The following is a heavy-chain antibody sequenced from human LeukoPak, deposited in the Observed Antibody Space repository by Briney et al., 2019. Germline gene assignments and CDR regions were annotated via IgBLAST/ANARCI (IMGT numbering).Heavy chain of an antibody. J-gene: IGHJ4*02. Sequence: SVKVSCKASGGTFSSYAISWVRQAPGQGLEWMGGVIPIFGTANYAQKFQGRVTITADESTSTAYMELSSLRSEDTAVYYCARDGIAVAGTVYWGQGTLVTVSS. D-gene: IGHD6-19*01. CDR2: VIPIFGTA. CDR1: GGTFSSYA. CDR3: ARDGIAVAGTVY. V-gene: IGHV1-69*01.